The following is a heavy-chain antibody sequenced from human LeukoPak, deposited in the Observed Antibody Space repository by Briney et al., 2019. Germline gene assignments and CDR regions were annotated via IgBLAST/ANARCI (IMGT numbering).Heavy chain of an antibody. CDR2: INHSGST. V-gene: IGHV4-34*01. CDR1: GGSFSGYY. J-gene: IGHJ3*02. Sequence: PSETLSLTCAVYGGSFSGYYWSWIRQPPGKGLEWIGEINHSGSTNYNPSLKSRVTISVDTSKNQFSLKLSSVTAADTAVYYCARPAERWSDAFDIWGQGTMVTVSS. CDR3: ARPAERWSDAFDI. D-gene: IGHD2-8*01.